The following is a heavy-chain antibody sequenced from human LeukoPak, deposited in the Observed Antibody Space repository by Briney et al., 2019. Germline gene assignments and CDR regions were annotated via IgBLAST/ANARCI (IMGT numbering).Heavy chain of an antibody. D-gene: IGHD5-18*01. CDR1: GFTFSNYG. CDR2: IWYDGSNK. Sequence: GGSLRLSCAASGFTFSNYGMHWVRQAPGKGLEWVAVIWYDGSNKYYADSLKGRFTISRDNSKNTLYLQMNSLRAEDTAVYYCAGAEGIQLWVIDYWGQGTQVTVSS. V-gene: IGHV3-33*01. J-gene: IGHJ4*02. CDR3: AGAEGIQLWVIDY.